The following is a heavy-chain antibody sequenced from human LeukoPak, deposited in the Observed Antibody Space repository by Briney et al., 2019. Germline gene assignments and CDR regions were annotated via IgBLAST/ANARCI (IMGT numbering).Heavy chain of an antibody. Sequence: RTGGSLRLSCAASGFTFSSYAMSWVRQAPGKGLEWVSAISGRDDSTYYADSVKGRFTFSRDNSKNTLYLQMNSLRAEDTAVYYCAKLVAVAGRNYWGQGTLVTVSS. CDR1: GFTFSSYA. V-gene: IGHV3-23*01. D-gene: IGHD6-19*01. CDR2: ISGRDDST. CDR3: AKLVAVAGRNY. J-gene: IGHJ4*02.